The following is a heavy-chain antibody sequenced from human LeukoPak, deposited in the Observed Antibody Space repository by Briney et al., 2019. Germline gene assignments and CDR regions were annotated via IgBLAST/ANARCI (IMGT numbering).Heavy chain of an antibody. V-gene: IGHV4-39*01. CDR1: NGSISSSSYY. CDR3: ASGAMIVVVITTQFDY. D-gene: IGHD3-22*01. Sequence: PSETLSLTCTVSNGSISSSSYYWGWIRQPPGKGLEWIGSIYYSGSTYYNPSLKSRVTISVDTSKNQFSLKLSSVTAADTAVYYCASGAMIVVVITTQFDYWGQGTLVTVSS. CDR2: IYYSGST. J-gene: IGHJ4*02.